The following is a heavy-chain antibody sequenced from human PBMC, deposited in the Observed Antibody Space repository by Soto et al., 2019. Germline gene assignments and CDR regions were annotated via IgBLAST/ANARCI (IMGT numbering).Heavy chain of an antibody. CDR2: IYYSGST. Sequence: PSETLSLTCTVSGGSISSGGYYWSWIRQHPGKGLEWIGYIYYSGSTYYNPSLKSRVTISVDTSKNQFSLKLSSVTAADTAVYYCARGDGFGDRRVDYWGQGTLVTVSS. D-gene: IGHD3-10*01. CDR3: ARGDGFGDRRVDY. CDR1: GGSISSGGYY. V-gene: IGHV4-31*03. J-gene: IGHJ4*02.